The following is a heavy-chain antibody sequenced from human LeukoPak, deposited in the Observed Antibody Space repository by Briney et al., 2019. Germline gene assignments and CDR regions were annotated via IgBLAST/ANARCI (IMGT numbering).Heavy chain of an antibody. D-gene: IGHD4/OR15-4a*01. Sequence: GGSLRLSCAASGFTFSNYGMHWVRQTPGKGLEWVALISSDGSKNIYADSVKGRFTISRDNSKNTVYLQMNSLRAEDTAVYYCVRGLVQTTMSYSVDYWGQGALVTVSS. CDR2: ISSDGSKN. CDR1: GFTFSNYG. V-gene: IGHV3-30*03. J-gene: IGHJ4*02. CDR3: VRGLVQTTMSYSVDY.